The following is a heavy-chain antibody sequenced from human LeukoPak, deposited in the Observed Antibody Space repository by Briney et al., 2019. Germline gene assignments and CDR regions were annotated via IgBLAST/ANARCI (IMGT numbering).Heavy chain of an antibody. CDR2: IRQDGDTK. Sequence: GGSLRLSCAASGFPFNAYWMTWVRLAPGKGLEWVANIRQDGDTKYYVDPVKGRFTISRDNAMNSLYLQMNSLRAEDTAIYYCARSLPYGTTWYGRSDFWGQGTLVTVSS. J-gene: IGHJ4*02. D-gene: IGHD6-13*01. V-gene: IGHV3-7*03. CDR3: ARSLPYGTTWYGRSDF. CDR1: GFPFNAYW.